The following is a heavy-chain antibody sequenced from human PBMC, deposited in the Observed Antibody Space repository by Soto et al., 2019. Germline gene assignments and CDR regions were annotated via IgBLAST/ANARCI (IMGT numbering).Heavy chain of an antibody. D-gene: IGHD2-15*01. CDR1: GFTFSSYS. Sequence: PGGSLRLSCAASGFTFSSYSMNWVLQAPGKGLEWVSSISSISSYIYYADSVKGRFTISRDNAKNSLYLQMNSLRAEDTAVYYCARAKAVVAATPGAFDIWGQGTMVTVSS. V-gene: IGHV3-21*01. J-gene: IGHJ3*02. CDR3: ARAKAVVAATPGAFDI. CDR2: ISSISSYI.